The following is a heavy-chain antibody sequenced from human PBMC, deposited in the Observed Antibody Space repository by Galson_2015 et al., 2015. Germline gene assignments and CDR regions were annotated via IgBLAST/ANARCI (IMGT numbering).Heavy chain of an antibody. Sequence: LSLTCTVSGGSISSGDYYWSWIRQPPGKGLEWIGYIYYSGSTYYNPSLKSRVTISVDTSKNQFSLKLSSVTAADTAVYYCARDCGYSYVVFDYWGQGTLVTVSS. J-gene: IGHJ4*02. CDR2: IYYSGST. CDR3: ARDCGYSYVVFDY. CDR1: GGSISSGDYY. D-gene: IGHD5-18*01. V-gene: IGHV4-30-4*01.